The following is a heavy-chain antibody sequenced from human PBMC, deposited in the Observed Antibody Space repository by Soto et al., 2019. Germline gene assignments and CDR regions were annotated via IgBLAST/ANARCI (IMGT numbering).Heavy chain of an antibody. J-gene: IGHJ6*02. CDR2: ISAYNGNT. V-gene: IGHV1-18*01. CDR1: GYTFTSYG. Sequence: QVQLVQSGAEVKKPGASVKVSCKASGYTFTSYGISWVRQAPGQGLEWMGWISAYNGNTNYAQKLQGRVTMTTDTSTSTAYMELRSLRSDDTAVYYGAIRRGGIAARGGYYYYGMDVWGQGTTVTVSS. D-gene: IGHD6-6*01. CDR3: AIRRGGIAARGGYYYYGMDV.